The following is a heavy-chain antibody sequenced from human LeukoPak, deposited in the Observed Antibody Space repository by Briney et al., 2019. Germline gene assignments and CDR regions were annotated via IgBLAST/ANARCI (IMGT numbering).Heavy chain of an antibody. CDR3: ARWSPYYYDSSGFAFDY. CDR1: GYTFTGYY. CDR2: INPNSGGT. V-gene: IGHV1-2*02. J-gene: IGHJ4*02. D-gene: IGHD3-22*01. Sequence: ASVKVSCKASGYTFTGYYMHWVRQAPGQGLEWMGWINPNSGGTNYAQKFQGRVTMTRDTSISTAYMELSRLRSDDTAVYYCARWSPYYYDSSGFAFDYWGQGTLVTVSS.